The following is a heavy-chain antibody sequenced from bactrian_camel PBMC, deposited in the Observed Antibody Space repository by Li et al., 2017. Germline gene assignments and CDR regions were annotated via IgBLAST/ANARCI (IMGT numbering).Heavy chain of an antibody. D-gene: IGHD5*01. CDR2: IAINGGT. J-gene: IGHJ4*01. V-gene: IGHV3S10*01. CDR1: GSAVSNLY. Sequence: EVQLVESGGGSVQAGGSLRLSCAASGSAVSNLYMAWIRQAPGKEREGVAYIAINGGTDYTYAVAGRFTISKDYAKRTLFLHMSNLKPEDAAKYYCAADGPVGCDRDLRPATFGSHGPGTQVTVS.